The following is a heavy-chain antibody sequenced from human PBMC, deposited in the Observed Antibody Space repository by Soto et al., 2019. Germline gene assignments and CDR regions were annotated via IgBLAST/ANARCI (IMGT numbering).Heavy chain of an antibody. V-gene: IGHV4-31*03. CDR1: GGSISSGGYY. Sequence: SETLSLTYTVSGGSISSGGYYWSWIRQHPGKGLEWIGYIYYSGSTYYNPSLKSRATISVDTSKNQFSLKLSSVTAADTAVYYCARDGQGYCSGGSCYHAFDIWGQGTMVTVS. CDR2: IYYSGST. J-gene: IGHJ3*02. D-gene: IGHD2-15*01. CDR3: ARDGQGYCSGGSCYHAFDI.